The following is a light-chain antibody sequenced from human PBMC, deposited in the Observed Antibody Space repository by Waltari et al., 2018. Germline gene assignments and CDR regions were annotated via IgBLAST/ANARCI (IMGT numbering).Light chain of an antibody. J-gene: IGLJ1*01. Sequence: QSALTQPASVSGSPGQSIPLSCTGTSSDVGGYNYVSWYQQHPGKAPKLMIYDVSNRPSGVSNRFSGSKSGNTASLTISGLQAEDEADYYCNSYTSSSTLYVFGTGTKVTVL. CDR2: DVS. V-gene: IGLV2-14*03. CDR3: NSYTSSSTLYV. CDR1: SSDVGGYNY.